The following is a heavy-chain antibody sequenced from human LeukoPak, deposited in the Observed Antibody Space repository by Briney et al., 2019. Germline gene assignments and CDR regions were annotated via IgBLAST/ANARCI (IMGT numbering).Heavy chain of an antibody. J-gene: IGHJ4*02. CDR1: GFTFSSYA. Sequence: PGGSLRLSCAASGFTFSSYAMSWVRKAPGRGLEWVSAISGSGGSTYYADSVKGRFTISRDNSKNTLYLQMNSLRAEDTAVYYCAKRETYYYDSSGYWLDYWGQGTLVTVSS. D-gene: IGHD3-22*01. V-gene: IGHV3-23*01. CDR3: AKRETYYYDSSGYWLDY. CDR2: ISGSGGST.